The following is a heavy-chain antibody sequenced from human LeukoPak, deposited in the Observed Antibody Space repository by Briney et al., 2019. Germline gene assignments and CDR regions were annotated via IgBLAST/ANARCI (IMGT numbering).Heavy chain of an antibody. V-gene: IGHV4-39*07. Sequence: SETLSLTCTVSGGSISSSSYYWGWIRQPPGKGLEWIGSIYYSGSIYYNPSLKSRVTISVDTSKNQFSLKLSSVTAADTAVYYCARAPNWNYAQNYYFDYWGQGTLVTVSS. D-gene: IGHD1-7*01. CDR2: IYYSGSI. CDR3: ARAPNWNYAQNYYFDY. J-gene: IGHJ4*02. CDR1: GGSISSSSYY.